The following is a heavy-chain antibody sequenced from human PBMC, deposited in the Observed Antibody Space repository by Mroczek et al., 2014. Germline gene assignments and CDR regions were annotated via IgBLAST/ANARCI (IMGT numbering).Heavy chain of an antibody. CDR1: VAPSAVVVTT. V-gene: IGHV4-39*01. Sequence: KESGPGLVKPSETLVPHLHSSLVAPSAVVVTTGAGSASPQGRGWSGLGSIYYSGSTYHNPSLKSRVTISVDTSKNQFSLKLSSVTAADTAVYYCARLVRFLEWLSQPGSVSDYYYGMDVWGQGTTVTVSS. CDR3: ARLVRFLEWLSQPGSVSDYYYGMDV. CDR2: IYYSGST. D-gene: IGHD3-3*01. J-gene: IGHJ6*02.